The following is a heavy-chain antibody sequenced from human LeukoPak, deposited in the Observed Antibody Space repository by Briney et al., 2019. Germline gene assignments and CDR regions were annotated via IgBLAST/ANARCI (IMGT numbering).Heavy chain of an antibody. J-gene: IGHJ6*02. CDR1: GFIFRNYW. V-gene: IGHV3-7*03. CDR3: GRSMDV. CDR2: IKQDGSER. Sequence: PGGSLRLSCAASGFIFRNYWMRWVRQARGGGLEWVANIKQDGSERYYVDSVKGRFTISRDDAKSSLYLQMNSLRAEDTAVYFCGRSMDVWGQGTSVTVSS.